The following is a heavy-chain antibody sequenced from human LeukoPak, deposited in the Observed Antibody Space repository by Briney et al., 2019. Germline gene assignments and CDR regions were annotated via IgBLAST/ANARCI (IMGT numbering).Heavy chain of an antibody. J-gene: IGHJ4*02. D-gene: IGHD6-19*01. CDR2: INPSGGTT. CDR1: VYTFTNYY. CDR3: ARGWAVSGTGEGFDY. V-gene: IGHV1-46*01. Sequence: ASVNVSCKASVYTFTNYYMHWVRRAPGQGLEWLGVINPSGGTTSYAQMFPDRVTMTRDTSTSTVYMELSSLRSGDTAVYYCARGWAVSGTGEGFDYWGQGTLLTVSS.